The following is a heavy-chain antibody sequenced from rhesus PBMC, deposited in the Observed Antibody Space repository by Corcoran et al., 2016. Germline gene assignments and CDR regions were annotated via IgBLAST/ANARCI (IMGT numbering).Heavy chain of an antibody. Sequence: QVQLVQSGAEVKKPGASVKVSCTASGFTFGSYAISWVRHAPGQGLEWMGVTSHLVGITNDAEKFQGRVTITADTSTSTAYRELSSRRSEDTAVYYCARGLYSNAFDYWGQGVLVTVSS. CDR2: TSHLVGIT. CDR1: GFTFGSYA. V-gene: IGHV1-198*02. CDR3: ARGLYSNAFDY. D-gene: IGHD4-23*01. J-gene: IGHJ4*01.